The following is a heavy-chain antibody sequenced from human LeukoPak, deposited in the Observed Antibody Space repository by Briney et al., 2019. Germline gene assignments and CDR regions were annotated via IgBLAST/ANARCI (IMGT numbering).Heavy chain of an antibody. J-gene: IGHJ6*03. D-gene: IGHD3-16*01. CDR3: ARRVGRVSSLGYYYYYYMDV. V-gene: IGHV4-39*07. Sequence: SETLSLTCTVSGGSISSSSYYWGWIRQPPGKGLEWIGEINHSGSTNYNPSLKSRVTISVDTSKNQFSLKLSSVTAADTAVYYCARRVGRVSSLGYYYYYYMDVWGKGTTVTVSS. CDR1: GGSISSSSYY. CDR2: INHSGST.